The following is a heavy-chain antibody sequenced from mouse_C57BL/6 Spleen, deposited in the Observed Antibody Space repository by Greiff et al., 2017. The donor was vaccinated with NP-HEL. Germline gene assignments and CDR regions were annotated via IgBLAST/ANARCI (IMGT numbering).Heavy chain of an antibody. CDR3: ARGYDYDDYFDY. V-gene: IGHV1-82*01. J-gene: IGHJ2*01. Sequence: VQLQQSGPELVKPGASVKISCKASGYAFSSSWMNWVKQRPGKGLEWIGRIYPGDGDTNYNGKFKGKATLTADKSSSTAYMQLSSLTSEDSAVYFCARGYDYDDYFDYWGQGTTLTVSS. CDR2: IYPGDGDT. CDR1: GYAFSSSW. D-gene: IGHD2-4*01.